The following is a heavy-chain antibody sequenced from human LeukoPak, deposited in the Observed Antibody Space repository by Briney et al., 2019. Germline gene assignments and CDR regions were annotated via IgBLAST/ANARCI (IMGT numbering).Heavy chain of an antibody. CDR1: GGSISSSSYY. CDR3: ARAAPGRWLQGESDY. J-gene: IGHJ4*02. CDR2: IYTSGST. V-gene: IGHV4-61*02. D-gene: IGHD5-24*01. Sequence: SETLSLTCTVSGGSISSSSYYWSWIRQPAGTGLEWIGRIYTSGSTNYNPSLKSRVTISVDTSKNQFSLKLSSVTAADTAVYYCARAAPGRWLQGESDYWGQGTLVTVSS.